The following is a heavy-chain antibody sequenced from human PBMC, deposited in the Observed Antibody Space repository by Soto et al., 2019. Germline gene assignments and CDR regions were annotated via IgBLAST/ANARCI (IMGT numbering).Heavy chain of an antibody. Sequence: EVHLLESGGALVQPGGSLTLSCAASGFSFSDYAMSWVRQAPGKGLEWVSSISRTGDSAYYADSVKGRFAISRDRSKNRVYLQMSSLRVEDTAVYYCAKGPDGSGYYHNWFDSWGQGTLIPVSS. D-gene: IGHD3-22*01. CDR1: GFSFSDYA. CDR2: ISRTGDSA. CDR3: AKGPDGSGYYHNWFDS. V-gene: IGHV3-23*01. J-gene: IGHJ5*01.